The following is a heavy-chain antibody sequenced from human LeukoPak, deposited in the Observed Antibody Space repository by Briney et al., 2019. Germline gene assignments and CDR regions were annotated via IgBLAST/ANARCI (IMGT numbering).Heavy chain of an antibody. D-gene: IGHD2-2*01. CDR1: GYTFTGYY. CDR3: AKRAKRGVVPAHFDY. CDR2: INPNSGGT. V-gene: IGHV1-2*02. J-gene: IGHJ4*02. Sequence: ASVKVSCKASGYTFTGYYMHWVRQAPGQGLEWMGWINPNSGGTNYAQKFQGRVTMTRDTSISTAYMELSRLRSDDTAVYYCAKRAKRGVVPAHFDYWGQGTLVTVSS.